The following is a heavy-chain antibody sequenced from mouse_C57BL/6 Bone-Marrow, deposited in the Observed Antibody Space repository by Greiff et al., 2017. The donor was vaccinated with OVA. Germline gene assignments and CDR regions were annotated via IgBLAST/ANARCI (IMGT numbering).Heavy chain of an antibody. Sequence: VQLQQPGAELVMPGASVKLSCKASGYTFTSYWMHWVKQRPGQGLEWIGEIDPADSYTNYNQKFKGKSTLTVDKSSSTAYMQLSSLTSEDSAVYYCANYYYGYFDCWGQGTTLTVSS. D-gene: IGHD1-1*01. V-gene: IGHV1-69*01. J-gene: IGHJ2*01. CDR1: GYTFTSYW. CDR2: IDPADSYT. CDR3: ANYYYGYFDC.